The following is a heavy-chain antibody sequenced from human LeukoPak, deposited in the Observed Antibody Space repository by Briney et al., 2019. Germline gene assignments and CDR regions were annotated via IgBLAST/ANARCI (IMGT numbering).Heavy chain of an antibody. D-gene: IGHD3-22*01. CDR3: ANYDSGTYYRGPFDC. Sequence: GGSLRLSCAASGFTFSSYGMHWVRQAPGKGLEWVSAITAGGGSTYYADSVKGRFTISRDNSKNTLYLQINSLRAEDTAVYYCANYDSGTYYRGPFDCWGQGTLVTVSS. CDR2: ITAGGGST. V-gene: IGHV3-23*01. CDR1: GFTFSSYG. J-gene: IGHJ4*02.